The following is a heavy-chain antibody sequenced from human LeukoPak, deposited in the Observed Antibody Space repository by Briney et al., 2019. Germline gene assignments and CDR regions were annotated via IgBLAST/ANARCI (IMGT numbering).Heavy chain of an antibody. CDR1: GYTFTGYY. D-gene: IGHD2-8*01. CDR3: VRLSVNGYVDY. CDR2: NNPNSGGT. J-gene: IGHJ4*02. Sequence: ASVKVSCKASGYTFTGYYMHWVRQAPGQGLEWMGRNNPNSGGTNYAQKFQGRVTMTRDTSISTAYMELSRLRSDDTAVYYCVRLSVNGYVDYWGQGTLVTVSS. V-gene: IGHV1-2*06.